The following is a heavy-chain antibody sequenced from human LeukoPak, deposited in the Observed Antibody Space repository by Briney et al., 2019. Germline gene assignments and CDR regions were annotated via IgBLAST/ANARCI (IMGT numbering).Heavy chain of an antibody. CDR1: GYTFTSHD. J-gene: IGHJ4*02. Sequence: ASVKVSCKASGYTFTSHDINWVRQATGRGLEWMGWMSPNSGDTGYAQKFQGRVTMTSDSSISTAYMELSSLRSEDTAIYYCVRTPPNWGFDYWGQGTLVTVSS. V-gene: IGHV1-8*01. CDR3: VRTPPNWGFDY. CDR2: MSPNSGDT. D-gene: IGHD7-27*01.